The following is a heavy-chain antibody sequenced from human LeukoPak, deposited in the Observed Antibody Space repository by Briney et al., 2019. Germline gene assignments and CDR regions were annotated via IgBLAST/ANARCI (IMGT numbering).Heavy chain of an antibody. V-gene: IGHV4-59*08. CDR2: IYYSGST. D-gene: IGHD7-27*01. J-gene: IGHJ4*02. Sequence: SETLSLTCTVSGGSISSYYWSWIRQPPGKGLEWIGYIYYSGSTNYNPPLKSRVTISVDTSKNQFSLKLSSVTAADTAVYYCASVRASLGRIDYWGQGTLVTVYS. CDR3: ASVRASLGRIDY. CDR1: GGSISSYY.